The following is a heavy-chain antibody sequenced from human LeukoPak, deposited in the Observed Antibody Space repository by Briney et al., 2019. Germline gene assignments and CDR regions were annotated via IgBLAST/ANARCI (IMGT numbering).Heavy chain of an antibody. V-gene: IGHV5-51*01. D-gene: IGHD2-2*02. CDR1: EYSFTTYW. CDR3: ARRRYCSSTSCYKGGYYFDY. CDR2: IYPGDSDT. J-gene: IGHJ4*02. Sequence: HGESLKISCKGSEYSFTTYWIGWVRQMPGKGLEWMGIIYPGDSDTRYSPSFQGQVTVSADKSISTAYLQWSSLKASDTAMYYCARRRYCSSTSCYKGGYYFDYWGQGTLVTVSS.